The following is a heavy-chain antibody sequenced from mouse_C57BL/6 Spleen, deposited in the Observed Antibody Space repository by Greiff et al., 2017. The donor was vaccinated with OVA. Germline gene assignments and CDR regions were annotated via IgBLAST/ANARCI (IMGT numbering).Heavy chain of an antibody. Sequence: QVQLQQPGAELVMPGASVKLSCKASGYTFTSYWMHWVKQRPGQGLEWIGEIDPSDSYTNYNQKFKGKSTLTVDKSSSTAYMQLSSLTSEDSAVYYCARRGDYDVTWFAYWGQGTLVTVSA. CDR2: IDPSDSYT. CDR3: ARRGDYDVTWFAY. J-gene: IGHJ3*01. CDR1: GYTFTSYW. V-gene: IGHV1-69*01. D-gene: IGHD2-4*01.